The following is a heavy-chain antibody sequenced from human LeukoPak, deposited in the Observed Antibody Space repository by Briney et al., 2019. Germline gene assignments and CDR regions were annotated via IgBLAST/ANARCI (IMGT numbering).Heavy chain of an antibody. CDR3: AKVAIIADRRREDDY. CDR1: GFTFSSYA. V-gene: IGHV3-30-3*01. CDR2: ISYDGSNK. J-gene: IGHJ4*02. Sequence: GRSLRLSCAASGFTFSSYAMHWVRQAPGKGLEWVAVISYDGSNKYYADSVKGRFTISRDNSKNTLYLQMNSLRAEDTAVYYCAKVAIIADRRREDDYWGQGTLVTVSS. D-gene: IGHD6-6*01.